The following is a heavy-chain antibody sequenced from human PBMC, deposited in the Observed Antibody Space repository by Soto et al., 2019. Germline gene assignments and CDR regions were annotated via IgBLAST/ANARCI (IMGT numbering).Heavy chain of an antibody. V-gene: IGHV4-34*01. CDR2: INHSGST. J-gene: IGHJ4*02. CDR3: ARVTVMAAAGKGRDY. Sequence: QVQLQQWGAGLLKPSETLSLTCAVYGGSFSGYYWSWIRQPPGKGLEWIGEINHSGSTNYNPSLKIRVTISVDTSKNQFSLKLSSVTAADTAVYYCARVTVMAAAGKGRDYWGQGTLVTVSS. CDR1: GGSFSGYY. D-gene: IGHD6-13*01.